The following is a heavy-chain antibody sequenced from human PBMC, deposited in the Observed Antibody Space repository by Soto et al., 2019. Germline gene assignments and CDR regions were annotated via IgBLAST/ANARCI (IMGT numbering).Heavy chain of an antibody. V-gene: IGHV4-31*03. CDR3: ATGATFGYPDGFET. CDR1: GASMKSGGYH. D-gene: IGHD3-22*01. Sequence: PSETLSLTCNVSGASMKSGGYHWNWIRQHPGKGLEWIGHVYYSVRTDYSPPLKSRVSISVDASKNQFSLRLSSVTAADTAVYYCATGATFGYPDGFETWSLGTMVTVAS. CDR2: VYYSVRT. J-gene: IGHJ3*02.